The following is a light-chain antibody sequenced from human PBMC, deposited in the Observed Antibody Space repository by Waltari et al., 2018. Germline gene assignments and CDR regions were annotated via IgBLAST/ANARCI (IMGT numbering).Light chain of an antibody. CDR2: KAS. V-gene: IGKV1-5*03. CDR3: QQYNTYSS. J-gene: IGKJ2*03. Sequence: DIQMTQSPSTLSASVGDTITITYRASQSISNYLAWYQQKPGKAPKLLIYKASSSGSGVPSRFSGSGSGTEFTLTISSLQPDDFATYYCQQYNTYSSFGQGTKLEIK. CDR1: QSISNY.